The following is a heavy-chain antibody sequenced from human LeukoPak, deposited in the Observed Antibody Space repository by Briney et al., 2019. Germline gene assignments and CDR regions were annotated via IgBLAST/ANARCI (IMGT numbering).Heavy chain of an antibody. CDR2: IYHSGST. CDR3: TRGVSDYVHWYSDL. V-gene: IGHV4-59*12. J-gene: IGHJ2*01. D-gene: IGHD4-17*01. CDR1: GGSISSYY. Sequence: PSETLSLTCTVSGGSISSYYWSWIRQPPGKGLEWIGYIYHSGSTYYNPSLKSRVTISIDRSKNQFSLEMYSVTAADTAVYYCTRGVSDYVHWYSDLWGRGTLVTVSS.